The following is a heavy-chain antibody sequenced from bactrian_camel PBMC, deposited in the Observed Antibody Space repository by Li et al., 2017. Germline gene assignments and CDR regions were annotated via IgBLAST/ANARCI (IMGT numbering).Heavy chain of an antibody. D-gene: IGHD5*01. V-gene: IGHV3S53*01. Sequence: VQLVESGGGSVQAGGSLRLSCAASGITVSSYCMGWFRQAPGKERGRVAVIDSDGSTSYSDSVKGRFTISKDNAKNTLYLQMTGLEPEDTAMYYCAADPAPHLVRWGRPRDWGQGTQVTVS. CDR3: AADPAPHLVRWGRPRD. CDR1: GITVSSYC. J-gene: IGHJ4*01. CDR2: IDSDGST.